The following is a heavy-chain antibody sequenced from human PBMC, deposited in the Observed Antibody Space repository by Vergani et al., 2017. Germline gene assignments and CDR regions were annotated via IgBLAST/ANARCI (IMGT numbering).Heavy chain of an antibody. Sequence: QVQLQESGPGLVKPSETLSLTCAVSGDSISSGYYWGWIRQPPGKGLEWIGSIYHSGSTYYNPSLKSRVTISVDTSKNQFSLKLSSVTAADTAVYYCARTTVTRYFDYWGQGTLVTVSS. D-gene: IGHD4-17*01. CDR3: ARTTVTRYFDY. J-gene: IGHJ4*02. CDR2: IYHSGST. V-gene: IGHV4-38-2*01. CDR1: GDSISSGYY.